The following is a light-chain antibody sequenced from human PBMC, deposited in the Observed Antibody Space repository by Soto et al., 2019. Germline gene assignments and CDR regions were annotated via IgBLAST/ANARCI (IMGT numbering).Light chain of an antibody. J-gene: IGLJ2*01. Sequence: SYELTQPPSVSVSPGQTASITCSGDKLGDKYACWYQQKPCQSPVLVIYQDSKRPSGIPERFSGSNSGNTATLTISGTQAMDEADYDCQAWDSYVVFGGGTKLTVL. CDR3: QAWDSYVV. V-gene: IGLV3-1*01. CDR1: KLGDKY. CDR2: QDS.